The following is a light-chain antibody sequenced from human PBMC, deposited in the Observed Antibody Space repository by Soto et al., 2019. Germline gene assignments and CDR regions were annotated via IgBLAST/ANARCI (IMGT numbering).Light chain of an antibody. Sequence: DIQVTHSPSTLSASVGDRVIIACRASQTADTWVAWYQQKPGKAPNVLIYDASRLESGVPSRFSGSGSGTLFTLTISKLQPDDFATYYCQQYNDYPYTFGQGTKVEI. CDR2: DAS. CDR3: QQYNDYPYT. V-gene: IGKV1-5*01. CDR1: QTADTW. J-gene: IGKJ2*01.